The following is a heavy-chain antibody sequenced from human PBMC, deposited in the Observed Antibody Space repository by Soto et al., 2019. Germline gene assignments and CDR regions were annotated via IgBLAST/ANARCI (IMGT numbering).Heavy chain of an antibody. CDR1: GGTFSSYT. D-gene: IGHD2-2*01. V-gene: IGHV1-69*02. CDR3: ARIPAADNWFDP. J-gene: IGHJ5*02. CDR2: IIPILGIA. Sequence: QVQLVQSGAEVKKPGSSVKVSCKASGGTFSSYTISWVRQAPGQGLEWMGRIIPILGIANYAQKFQGRVTITADKSTSTAYMELSSLRSEDTAVYYCARIPAADNWFDPWGQGTPVTVSS.